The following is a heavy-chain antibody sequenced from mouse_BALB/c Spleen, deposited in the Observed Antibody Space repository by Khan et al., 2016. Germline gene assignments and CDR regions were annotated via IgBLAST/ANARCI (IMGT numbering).Heavy chain of an antibody. J-gene: IGHJ2*01. CDR1: GFSLTDYG. CDR3: AKDYYGSSLDY. V-gene: IGHV2-6-5*01. Sequence: QVQLKESGPGLVAPSQSLSITCTVSGFSLTDYGVSWIRQPPGKGLEWLGVRWGGGSTYYNSALKSRLSISKDNSKSQVFLKMNSLQTDDTAMYYCAKDYYGSSLDYWGQGTTLTVSS. CDR2: RWGGGST. D-gene: IGHD1-1*01.